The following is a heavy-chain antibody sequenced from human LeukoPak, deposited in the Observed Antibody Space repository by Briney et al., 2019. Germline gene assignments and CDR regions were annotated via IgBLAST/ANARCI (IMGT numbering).Heavy chain of an antibody. CDR3: VRSWDSSGWYVYYYMDV. CDR1: GGSMSSGSYY. V-gene: IGHV4-61*02. D-gene: IGHD6-19*01. Sequence: SETLSLTCTVSGGSMSSGSYYWSWIRQPAGKGLEWIGRIKTSGTTDYNPSLESRVTILVDTSKNQFSLNLSSVTATDTAVYYWVRSWDSSGWYVYYYMDVWGKGTTVTVSS. CDR2: IKTSGTT. J-gene: IGHJ6*03.